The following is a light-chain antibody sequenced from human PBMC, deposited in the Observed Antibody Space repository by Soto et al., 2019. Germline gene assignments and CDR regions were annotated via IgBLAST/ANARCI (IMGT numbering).Light chain of an antibody. J-gene: IGLJ1*01. Sequence: QSALTQPASVSGSPGQSFTIPCTGSSSDVGAHHSVSWYQQHPGKAPKLIIYGNSNRPSGVPDRFSGSKSGTSASLAITGLQAEDEADYYCQSYDSSLSGSYVFGTGTKLTVL. CDR3: QSYDSSLSGSYV. CDR1: SSDVGAHHS. CDR2: GNS. V-gene: IGLV2-14*03.